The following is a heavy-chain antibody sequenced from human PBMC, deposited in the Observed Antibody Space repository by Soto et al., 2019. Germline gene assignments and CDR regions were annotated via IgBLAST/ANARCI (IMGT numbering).Heavy chain of an antibody. D-gene: IGHD2-21*01. CDR1: GFTFSSYS. CDR3: ARDIRTDYYYYGMDV. V-gene: IGHV3-21*01. CDR2: ISSSSSYI. Sequence: EVQLVESGGGLVKPGGSLRLSCAASGFTFSSYSMNWVRQAPGKGLEWVSSISSSSSYIYYADSVKGRFTISRDNAKNSLYLQMNSLRAEDTAVYYCARDIRTDYYYYGMDVWGQGTTVTVSS. J-gene: IGHJ6*02.